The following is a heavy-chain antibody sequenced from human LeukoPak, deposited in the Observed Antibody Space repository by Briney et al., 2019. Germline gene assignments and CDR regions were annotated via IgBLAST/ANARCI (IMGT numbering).Heavy chain of an antibody. CDR2: IKQDGSEK. J-gene: IGHJ4*02. D-gene: IGHD3-10*01. CDR1: GGSISSYY. CDR3: ARVGARAFDY. Sequence: PSETLSLTCTVSGGSISSYYWSWIRQPPGKGLEWVANIKQDGSEKYYVDSVKGRFTISRDNAKNSLYLQMNSLRAEDTAVYYCARVGARAFDYWGQGTLVTVSS. V-gene: IGHV3-7*01.